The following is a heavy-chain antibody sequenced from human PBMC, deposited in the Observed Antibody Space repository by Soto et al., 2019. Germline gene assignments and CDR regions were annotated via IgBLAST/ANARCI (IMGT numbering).Heavy chain of an antibody. CDR1: GYTFTSYA. CDR2: ITAGNVNT. Sequence: QVQLVQSGSEVKKPGASVKVSCKASGYTFTSYAMHWVRQAPGQRLEWMGWITAGNVNTKYSQKFQARVIITTDTAPSTAYRELCRLRSEDTAVYYCATDSAYHGPGGQGTLVTVSS. J-gene: IGHJ4*02. D-gene: IGHD2-2*01. V-gene: IGHV1-3*01. CDR3: ATDSAYHGP.